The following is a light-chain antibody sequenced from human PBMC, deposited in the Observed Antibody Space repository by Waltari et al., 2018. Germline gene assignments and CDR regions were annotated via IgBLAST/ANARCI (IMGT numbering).Light chain of an antibody. V-gene: IGLV2-23*01. J-gene: IGLJ2*01. CDR1: SSDVGTYNL. CDR2: AGS. CDR3: CSYAGSSTMV. Sequence: QSALTQPASLSGSPGQSITISCTGTSSDVGTYNLVSWYQHHPGKAPELIIYAGSERPSGVSHLFSASKSGNTASLTLSGLQTEDEADYYCCSYAGSSTMVFGVGTKVTVL.